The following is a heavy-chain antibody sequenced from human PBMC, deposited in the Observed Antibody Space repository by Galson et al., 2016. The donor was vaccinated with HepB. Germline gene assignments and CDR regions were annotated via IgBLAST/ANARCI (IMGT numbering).Heavy chain of an antibody. V-gene: IGHV1-24*01. J-gene: IGHJ4*02. CDR3: ARLDSGITLDD. CDR2: LDPRNGMI. D-gene: IGHD1-26*01. CDR1: GYPLSDLS. Sequence: SVKVSCKVSGYPLSDLSMHWVRRAPGGGLEWMGGLDPRNGMIIYSEKFQHRLFLTEDTSTNTAYMELRGLSSEDTAIYSCARLDSGITLDDWGQGTLVTVSS.